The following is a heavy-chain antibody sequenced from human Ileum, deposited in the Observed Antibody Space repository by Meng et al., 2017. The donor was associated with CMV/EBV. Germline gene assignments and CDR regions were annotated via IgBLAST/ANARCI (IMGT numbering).Heavy chain of an antibody. V-gene: IGHV3-74*01. Sequence: LCCAASGFDFRSYWMHWVRQAPGKGLVWVSRINSDGSSTSYADSVKGRFTISRDNAKNTLYLQMNSLRAEDTAVYYCARSVVAINDYWGQGTLVTVSS. CDR3: ARSVVAINDY. CDR1: GFDFRSYW. CDR2: INSDGSST. D-gene: IGHD2-21*01. J-gene: IGHJ4*02.